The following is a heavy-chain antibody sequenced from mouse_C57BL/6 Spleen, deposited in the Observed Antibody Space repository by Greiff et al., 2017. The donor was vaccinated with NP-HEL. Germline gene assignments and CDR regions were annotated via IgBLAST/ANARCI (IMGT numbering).Heavy chain of an antibody. V-gene: IGHV1-9*01. CDR3: ARGGHYYGSSYEGWYFDV. CDR2: ILPGSGST. D-gene: IGHD1-1*01. CDR1: GYTFTGYW. J-gene: IGHJ1*03. Sequence: VQLQQSGAELMKPGASVKLSCKATGYTFTGYWIEWVKQRPGHGLEWIGEILPGSGSTNYNEKFKGKATFTADTSSNTAYMQLSSLTTEDSAIYYCARGGHYYGSSYEGWYFDVWGTGTTVTVSS.